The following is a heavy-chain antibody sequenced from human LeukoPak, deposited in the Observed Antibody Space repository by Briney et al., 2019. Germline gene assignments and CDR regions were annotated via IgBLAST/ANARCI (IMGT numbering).Heavy chain of an antibody. CDR2: IYYSGST. CDR3: ARDPQVTSDLDY. Sequence: PSQTLSLTCTVSGDSISSYNYYWSWIRQPAGKGLEWIGYIYYSGSTYYNPSLKSRVTISVDTSKNQFSLKLSSVTAADTAVYYCARDPQVTSDLDYWGQGTLVTVSS. V-gene: IGHV4-30-4*08. J-gene: IGHJ4*02. D-gene: IGHD4-23*01. CDR1: GDSISSYNYY.